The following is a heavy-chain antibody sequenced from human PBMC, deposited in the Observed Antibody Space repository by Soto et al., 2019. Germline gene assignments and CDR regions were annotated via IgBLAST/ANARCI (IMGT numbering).Heavy chain of an antibody. CDR3: ARVRLGVTYYDFWGGYYDDAFDI. CDR1: GYTFTSYG. D-gene: IGHD3-3*01. Sequence: ASVKVSCKASGYTFTSYGISWVRQAPGQGLEWMGWISAYNGNTNYAQKLQGRVTMTTDTSTSTAYMELRSLRSDDTAVYYCARVRLGVTYYDFWGGYYDDAFDIWGQGTMVTVS. J-gene: IGHJ3*02. V-gene: IGHV1-18*04. CDR2: ISAYNGNT.